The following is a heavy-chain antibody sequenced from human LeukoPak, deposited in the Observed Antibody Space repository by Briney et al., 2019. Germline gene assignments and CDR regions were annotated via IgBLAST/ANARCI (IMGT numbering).Heavy chain of an antibody. D-gene: IGHD5-24*01. CDR2: IIPILGIA. CDR3: ASPRDGYNLRGAFDI. Sequence: ASVRVSCKASGGTFSSYAISWVRQAPGQGGEWMGRIIPILGIANYAQKFQGRVTITADKSTSTAYMELSSLRSEDTAVYYCASPRDGYNLRGAFDIWGQGTMVTVSS. V-gene: IGHV1-69*04. CDR1: GGTFSSYA. J-gene: IGHJ3*02.